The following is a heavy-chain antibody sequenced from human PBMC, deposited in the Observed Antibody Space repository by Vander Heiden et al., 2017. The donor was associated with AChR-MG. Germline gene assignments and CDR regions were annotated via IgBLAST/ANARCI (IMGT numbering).Heavy chain of an antibody. CDR2: IYYSGST. V-gene: IGHV4-31*02. CDR3: ARDSRQQLVDWYCDL. D-gene: IGHD6-13*01. J-gene: IGHJ2*01. Sequence: LEWIGYIYYSGSTYYNPSLKSRVTISVDTSKNQFSLKLSSVTAADTAVYYCARDSRQQLVDWYCDLWGRGTLVTVSS.